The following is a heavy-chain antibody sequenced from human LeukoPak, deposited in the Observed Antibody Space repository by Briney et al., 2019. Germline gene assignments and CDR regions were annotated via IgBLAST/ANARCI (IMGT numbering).Heavy chain of an antibody. J-gene: IGHJ4*02. CDR3: ASLIRGVGIDY. CDR2: IFYSGAT. CDR1: GGSISSGGYS. V-gene: IGHV4-30-4*07. Sequence: PSETLSLTCAVYGGSISSGGYSWSWIRQPPGKGLEWIGYIFYSGATYYNPSLKSRVTISVDTSKNQFSLKLSSVAAADTAVYYCASLIRGVGIDYWGQGTLVTVSS. D-gene: IGHD3-10*01.